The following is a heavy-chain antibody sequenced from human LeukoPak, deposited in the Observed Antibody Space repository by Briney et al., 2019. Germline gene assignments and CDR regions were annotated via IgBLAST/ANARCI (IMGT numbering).Heavy chain of an antibody. CDR3: ARDRSLGGNTRDAFDI. CDR2: IYYSGST. CDR1: GGSISSGDYS. D-gene: IGHD2-15*01. J-gene: IGHJ3*02. Sequence: PSQTLSLTCTVSGGSISSGDYSWTWIRQHPGKGLEWIGYIYYSGSTYYNPSLKSRVTISVDTSKNQFSLKLSSVTAADTAVYYCARDRSLGGNTRDAFDIWGQGTMVTVSS. V-gene: IGHV4-31*03.